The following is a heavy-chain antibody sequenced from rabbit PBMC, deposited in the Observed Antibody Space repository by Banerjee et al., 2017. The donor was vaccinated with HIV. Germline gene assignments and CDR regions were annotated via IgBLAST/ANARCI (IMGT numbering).Heavy chain of an antibody. Sequence: QEQLKESGGGLVQPGGSLKLSCKASGFDFSSYAITWVRQAPGKGLEYIGYITYRGSAYYASWVNGRFTISRENTQNTLYLQLNSLTAADTATYFCARDGGSSVYTQYYFNLWGQGTLVTVS. J-gene: IGHJ4*01. D-gene: IGHD8-1*01. CDR3: ARDGGSSVYTQYYFNL. V-gene: IGHV1S29*01. CDR1: GFDFSSYA. CDR2: ITYRGSA.